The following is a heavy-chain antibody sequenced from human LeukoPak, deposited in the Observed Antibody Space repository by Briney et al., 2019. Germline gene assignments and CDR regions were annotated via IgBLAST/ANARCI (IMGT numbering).Heavy chain of an antibody. CDR1: GGSISSYY. CDR3: ARNPYQSFPDY. D-gene: IGHD2-2*01. Sequence: SETLSLTCTVSGGSISSYYWSWIRQPPGKGLEWIGYIYYSGSTNYNPSLKSRVTISVDTSKNQFSLKLSSVTAADTAVYYCARNPYQSFPDYWGQGTLVTVSS. CDR2: IYYSGST. J-gene: IGHJ4*02. V-gene: IGHV4-59*08.